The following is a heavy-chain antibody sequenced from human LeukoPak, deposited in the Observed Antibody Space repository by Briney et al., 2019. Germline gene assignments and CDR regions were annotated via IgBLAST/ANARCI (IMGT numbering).Heavy chain of an antibody. D-gene: IGHD3-10*01. CDR1: GFTFSTFA. CDR3: ARETGYYYGYFDY. Sequence: GGSLRLSCAASGFTFSTFAMSWVRQAPGKGLEWVSVIYSGGSTYYADSVKGRFTISRDNSKNALYLQMNSLRAEDTAVYYCARETGYYYGYFDYWGQGTLVTVSS. V-gene: IGHV3-53*01. J-gene: IGHJ4*02. CDR2: IYSGGST.